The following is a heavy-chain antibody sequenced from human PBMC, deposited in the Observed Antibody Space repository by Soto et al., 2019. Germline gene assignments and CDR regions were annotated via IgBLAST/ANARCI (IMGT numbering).Heavy chain of an antibody. V-gene: IGHV4-59*01. D-gene: IGHD7-27*01. CDR1: GGSISPYY. CDR2: IYYTEST. CDR3: ARDRGSNWGLNDAFDI. J-gene: IGHJ3*02. Sequence: QVQLQESGPGLVKPSETLSLTCTVSGGSISPYYWNWIRQPPGKGLEWIGYIYYTESTNYSPSLKGRVTMSVDTSKNQFSLKLKSVTAADTAVYSGARDRGSNWGLNDAFDIWGQGTVVTVSA.